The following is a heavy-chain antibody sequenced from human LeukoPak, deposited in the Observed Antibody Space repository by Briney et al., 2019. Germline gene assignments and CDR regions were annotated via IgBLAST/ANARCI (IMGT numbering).Heavy chain of an antibody. CDR3: ARDYVTSCSSTSCYRGIGY. V-gene: IGHV3-21*01. D-gene: IGHD2-2*01. CDR2: IRSSSSYI. Sequence: PGGSLRLSCAASGFTFSSYSMNWVRQAPGKGLEWVSSIRSSSSYIYYADSVKGRFTISRDNAKNSLYLQMNSLRAEDTAVYYCARDYVTSCSSTSCYRGIGYWGQGTLVTVSS. J-gene: IGHJ4*02. CDR1: GFTFSSYS.